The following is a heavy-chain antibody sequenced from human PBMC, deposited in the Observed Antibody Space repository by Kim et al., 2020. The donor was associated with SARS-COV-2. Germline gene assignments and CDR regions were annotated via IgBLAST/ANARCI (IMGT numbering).Heavy chain of an antibody. Sequence: SRVTISVDTSKNQFSLKLSSVTDADTAVYYCARERNKYYYGSGRINWFDPWGQGTLVTVSS. J-gene: IGHJ5*02. CDR3: ARERNKYYYGSGRINWFDP. V-gene: IGHV4-39*02. D-gene: IGHD3-10*01.